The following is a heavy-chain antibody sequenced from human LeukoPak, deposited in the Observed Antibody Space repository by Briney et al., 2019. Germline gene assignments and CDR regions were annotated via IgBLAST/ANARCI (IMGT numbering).Heavy chain of an antibody. CDR2: IFHSGST. CDR3: ARPLSLGYCSGGSCYGRGAWFDR. CDR1: GGSISSSNW. Sequence: SGTLSLTCAVSGGSISSSNWWSWVRQPPGKGLEWIGQIFHSGSTNYNPSLKSRVTISVDKSKNQFSLKLRSVTAADTAVYYCARPLSLGYCSGGSCYGRGAWFDRWGQGTLVTVSS. D-gene: IGHD2-15*01. V-gene: IGHV4-4*02. J-gene: IGHJ5*02.